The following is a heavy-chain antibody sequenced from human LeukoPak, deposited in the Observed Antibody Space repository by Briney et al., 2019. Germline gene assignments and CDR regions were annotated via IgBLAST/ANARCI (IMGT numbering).Heavy chain of an antibody. J-gene: IGHJ4*02. CDR1: GGTFSSYA. D-gene: IGHD6-13*01. V-gene: IGHV1-69*13. CDR2: IIPIFGTA. CDR3: ARDRGLRQQPRGFVSD. Sequence: GASVKVSCKASGGTFSSYAISWVRQAPGQGLEWMGGIIPIFGTANYAQKFQGRVTITADESTSTAYMELSSLRSEDTAVYYCARDRGLRQQPRGFVSDWGQGTLVTVSS.